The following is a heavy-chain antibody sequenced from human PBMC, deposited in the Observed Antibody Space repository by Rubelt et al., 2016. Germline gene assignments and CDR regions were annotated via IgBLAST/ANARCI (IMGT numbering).Heavy chain of an antibody. CDR1: GYSFTSYW. J-gene: IGHJ4*02. CDR3: ARLLQLWPFDY. Sequence: EVQLVQSGAEVKKPGESLKISCKGSGYSFTSYWIGWVRQMPGKGLEWMGIIDPGYSDTRYSPASQGKVPISADKSISPAYLQWSSLKASDTAMYYCARLLQLWPFDYWGQGTLVTVSS. D-gene: IGHD5-18*01. CDR2: IDPGYSDT. V-gene: IGHV5-51*01.